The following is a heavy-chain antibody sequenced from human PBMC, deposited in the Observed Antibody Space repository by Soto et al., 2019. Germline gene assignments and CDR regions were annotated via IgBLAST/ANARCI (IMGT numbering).Heavy chain of an antibody. CDR2: ISVSGGST. Sequence: PGGSLRLSCTASGFTFRNYVMSWVRQAPGRGLEWVSAISVSGGSTFYADSVKGRFIISRDNSKNTLYLQLNSLRAEDMAVYYCARTSGYAFDYWGRGTLVTVSS. J-gene: IGHJ4*02. V-gene: IGHV3-23*01. CDR1: GFTFRNYV. D-gene: IGHD5-12*01. CDR3: ARTSGYAFDY.